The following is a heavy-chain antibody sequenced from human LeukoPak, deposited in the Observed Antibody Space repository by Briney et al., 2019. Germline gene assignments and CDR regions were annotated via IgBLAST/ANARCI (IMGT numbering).Heavy chain of an antibody. D-gene: IGHD3-22*01. Sequence: SETLSLTCTVSGGSISSYYWSWIRQPPGRGLEWIGYIHNSEITNHNPSLKSRVTMSVDTSKNQFSLKLSSVTAADTAVYYCASRPYSGGYYTDGFDIWGQGTMVTVSS. CDR1: GGSISSYY. CDR2: IHNSEIT. J-gene: IGHJ3*02. V-gene: IGHV4-59*01. CDR3: ASRPYSGGYYTDGFDI.